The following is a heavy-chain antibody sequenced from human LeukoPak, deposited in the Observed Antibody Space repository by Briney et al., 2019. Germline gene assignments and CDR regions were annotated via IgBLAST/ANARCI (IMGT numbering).Heavy chain of an antibody. Sequence: SQTLSLTRTVSGGSISSGDYYWSWIRQPPGKGLEWIGYIYYSGSTYYNPSLKSRVTISVDTSKNQFSLKLSSVTAADTAVYYCAGNYDILTGHYKGAFDIWGQGTMVTVSS. CDR1: GGSISSGDYY. J-gene: IGHJ3*02. D-gene: IGHD3-9*01. CDR3: AGNYDILTGHYKGAFDI. V-gene: IGHV4-30-4*08. CDR2: IYYSGST.